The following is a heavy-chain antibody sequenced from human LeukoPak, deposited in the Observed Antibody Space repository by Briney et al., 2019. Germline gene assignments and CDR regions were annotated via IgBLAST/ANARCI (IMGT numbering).Heavy chain of an antibody. CDR2: INSDGSST. D-gene: IGHD3-3*01. J-gene: IGHJ4*02. CDR3: AKDPSLAGFWSGYYDY. Sequence: GGSLRLSCAASGFTFSSYWMHWVRQAPGKGLVWVSRINSDGSSTSYADSVKGRFTISRDNAKNTLYLQMNSLRAEDTAVYYCAKDPSLAGFWSGYYDYWGQGTLVTVSS. CDR1: GFTFSSYW. V-gene: IGHV3-74*01.